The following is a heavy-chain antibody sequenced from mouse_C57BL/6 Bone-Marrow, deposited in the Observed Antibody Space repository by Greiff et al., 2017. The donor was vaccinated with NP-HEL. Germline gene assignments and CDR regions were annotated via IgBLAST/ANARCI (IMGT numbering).Heavy chain of an antibody. D-gene: IGHD3-2*02. Sequence: VKLQESGAELARPGASVKMSCKASGYTFTSYTMHWVKQRPGQGLEWIGYINPSSGYTKYNQKFKDKATLTADKSSGTAYMQLSSLTSEDSAVYYCASQTAQATYFDYWGQGTTRTVSS. CDR3: ASQTAQATYFDY. V-gene: IGHV1-4*01. J-gene: IGHJ2*01. CDR2: INPSSGYT. CDR1: GYTFTSYT.